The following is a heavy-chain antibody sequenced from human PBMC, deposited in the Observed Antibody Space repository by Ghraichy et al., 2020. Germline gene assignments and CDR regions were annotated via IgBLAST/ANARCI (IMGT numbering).Heavy chain of an antibody. CDR1: GYTFTSYG. V-gene: IGHV1-18*01. D-gene: IGHD6-13*01. CDR2: ISAYRGNT. CDR3: AREGMRQQLLRTGDYYYYGMDV. J-gene: IGHJ6*02. Sequence: ASVKVSCKASGYTFTSYGISWVRQAPGQGLEWMGWISAYRGNTNYAQNLQGRVTMTTDTSTSTAYMELRSLRSDDTAVYYCAREGMRQQLLRTGDYYYYGMDVWGQGTTVTVSS.